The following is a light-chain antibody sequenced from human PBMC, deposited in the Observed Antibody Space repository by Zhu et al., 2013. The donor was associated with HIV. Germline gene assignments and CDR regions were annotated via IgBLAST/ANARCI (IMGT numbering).Light chain of an antibody. V-gene: IGKV1-12*01. CDR1: QGIRSW. J-gene: IGKJ3*01. CDR2: AAS. Sequence: DIQMTQSPSSVSASVGDRVTITCRASQGIRSWLAWYQQKPGKAPRLLIYAASTLQSGVPPRFSGSGSETDFTLTITSLQPEDFATYYCQHVNENAAFGPGTKVDV. CDR3: QHVNENAA.